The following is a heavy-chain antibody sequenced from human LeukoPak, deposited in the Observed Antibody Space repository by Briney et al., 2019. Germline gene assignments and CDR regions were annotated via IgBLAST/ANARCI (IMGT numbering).Heavy chain of an antibody. Sequence: GGTLRLSCGASGFTFSSYGMSWVRQAPGKGLEWVSSISDSGDRTFYADSVKGRFTISRDNSKNTLFLQVNSLRAEDTAVYYCAKGGAVSSKSITMIRGTRRYYYYMDVWGKGTTVTISS. CDR2: ISDSGDRT. D-gene: IGHD3-10*01. J-gene: IGHJ6*03. CDR1: GFTFSSYG. CDR3: AKGGAVSSKSITMIRGTRRYYYYMDV. V-gene: IGHV3-23*01.